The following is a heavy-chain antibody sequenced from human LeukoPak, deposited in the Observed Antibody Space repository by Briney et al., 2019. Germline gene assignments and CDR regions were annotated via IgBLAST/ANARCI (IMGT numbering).Heavy chain of an antibody. J-gene: IGHJ4*02. CDR2: INPNSGGT. Sequence: ASVKVSCKASGYTFTGYYMHRVRQAPGQGLEWMGRINPNSGGTNYAQKFQGRVTMTRDTSISTAYMELSRLRSDDTAVYYCARGKGYYYDSSGYYWAYWGQGTLVTVSS. CDR3: ARGKGYYYDSSGYYWAY. D-gene: IGHD3-22*01. V-gene: IGHV1-2*06. CDR1: GYTFTGYY.